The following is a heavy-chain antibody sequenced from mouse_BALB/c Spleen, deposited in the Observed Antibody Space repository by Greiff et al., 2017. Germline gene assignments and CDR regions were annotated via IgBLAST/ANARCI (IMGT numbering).Heavy chain of an antibody. J-gene: IGHJ4*01. CDR2: IDPANGNT. CDR1: GFNIKDTY. CDR3: AIPYDFMDY. V-gene: IGHV14-3*02. D-gene: IGHD2-4*01. Sequence: EVQLVESGAELVKPGASVKLSCTASGFNIKDTYMHWVKQRPEQGLEWIGRIDPANGNTKYDPKFQGKATITADTSSNTAYLQLSSLTSEDTAVYYCAIPYDFMDYWGQGTSVTVSS.